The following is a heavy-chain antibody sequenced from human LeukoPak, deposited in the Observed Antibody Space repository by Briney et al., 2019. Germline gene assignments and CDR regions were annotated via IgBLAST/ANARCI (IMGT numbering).Heavy chain of an antibody. CDR2: INPTNGSR. D-gene: IGHD5-18*01. CDR3: ARGDGYSYGYLGY. J-gene: IGHJ4*02. Sequence: GASVNVSCKAFGYTFTGYYMHWVRQAPGHGLEWMGWINPTNGSRSYAQKFQGGVTMTRDTSISTAYMELSRLKSDDTAVYYCARGDGYSYGYLGYWGQGTLVTVTS. V-gene: IGHV1-2*02. CDR1: GYTFTGYY.